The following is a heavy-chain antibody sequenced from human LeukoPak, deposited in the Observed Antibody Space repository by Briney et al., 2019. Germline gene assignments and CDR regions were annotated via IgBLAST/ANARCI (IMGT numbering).Heavy chain of an antibody. CDR3: ARGGSGWYVGGSFDY. J-gene: IGHJ4*02. V-gene: IGHV3-74*01. Sequence: GGSLRLSCAASGFTFSSFWMHWVSHPHGKWLVWVSRINSDGSSTSYADSVKGRFTISRDNAKNTLYLQMNSLRAEDTAVYYCARGGSGWYVGGSFDYWGQGTLVTVSS. CDR1: GFTFSSFW. D-gene: IGHD6-19*01. CDR2: INSDGSST.